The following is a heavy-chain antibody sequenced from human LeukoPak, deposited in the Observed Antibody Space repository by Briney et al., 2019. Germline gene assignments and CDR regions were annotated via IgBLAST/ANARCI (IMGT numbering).Heavy chain of an antibody. CDR3: ARDRGSYGFLHYGMDV. J-gene: IGHJ6*02. D-gene: IGHD5-18*01. CDR1: VGSISSSSYY. CDR2: IYYSGST. Sequence: SETLSLTCTVSVGSISSSSYYWGWIRQPPGKGLEWIGSIYYSGSTYYNPSLKSRITISVDTSKNQYSLKLSSVTAADTAVYYCARDRGSYGFLHYGMDVWGQGTTVTVSS. V-gene: IGHV4-39*02.